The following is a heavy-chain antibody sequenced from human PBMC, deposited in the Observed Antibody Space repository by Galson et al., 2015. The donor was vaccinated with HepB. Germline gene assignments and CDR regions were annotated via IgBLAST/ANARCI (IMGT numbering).Heavy chain of an antibody. CDR3: ARDSGYCSGGSCYPTSLDY. CDR2: IWYDGSNK. Sequence: SLRLSCAASGFTFSSYGMHWVRQAPGKGLEWVAVIWYDGSNKYYADSVKGRFTISRDNSKNTLYLQMNSLRAEDTAVYYCARDSGYCSGGSCYPTSLDYWGQGTLVTVSS. J-gene: IGHJ4*02. D-gene: IGHD2-15*01. V-gene: IGHV3-33*08. CDR1: GFTFSSYG.